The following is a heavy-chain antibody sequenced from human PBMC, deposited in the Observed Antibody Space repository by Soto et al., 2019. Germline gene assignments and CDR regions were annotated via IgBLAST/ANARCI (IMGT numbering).Heavy chain of an antibody. CDR1: GYTLTELS. J-gene: IGHJ6*03. V-gene: IGHV1-24*01. D-gene: IGHD3-16*01. CDR2: FDPEDGET. Sequence: ASVKVSCKVSGYTLTELSMHWVRQAPGKGLEWMGGFDPEDGETIYAQKFQGRVTMTEDTSTDTAYMELSSLRSEDTAVYYCATEYVPARAQDYYYYYMDVWGKGTTVTVSS. CDR3: ATEYVPARAQDYYYYYMDV.